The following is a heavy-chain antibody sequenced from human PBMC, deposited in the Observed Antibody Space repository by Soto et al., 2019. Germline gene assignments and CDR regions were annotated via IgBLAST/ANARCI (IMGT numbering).Heavy chain of an antibody. CDR2: IVPLHNTT. D-gene: IGHD1-1*01. J-gene: IGHJ6*01. V-gene: IGHV1-69*19. CDR1: GGTFTDYS. CDR3: AIWSHWNVLYNHGMEV. Sequence: QVHLLQSGTEVKKPGSSLKVSCKVSGGTFTDYSLNWVRHAPGQGLEWLGGIVPLHNTTNYSLKFLGRGEITADLSSTTVYVHMRGLTTADAATSDWAIWSHWNVLYNHGMEVWGQGTTVIVSS.